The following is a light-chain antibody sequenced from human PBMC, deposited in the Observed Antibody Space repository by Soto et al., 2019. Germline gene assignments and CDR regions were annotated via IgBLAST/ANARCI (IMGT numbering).Light chain of an antibody. Sequence: ENVLTQSPGILSLSPGERATLSCRASQSVTNSFFAWYQQKPGQAPRLLIYSISSRATGIPDRFSGSGSGTDFTLSISGLEPEDFVVYYCQQYSTLPHTFGQGTKLEV. J-gene: IGKJ2*01. CDR1: QSVTNSF. V-gene: IGKV3-20*01. CDR2: SIS. CDR3: QQYSTLPHT.